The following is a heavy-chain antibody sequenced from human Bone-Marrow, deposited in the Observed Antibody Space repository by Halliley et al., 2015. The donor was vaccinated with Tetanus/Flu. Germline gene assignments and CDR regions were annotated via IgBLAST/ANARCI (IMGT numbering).Heavy chain of an antibody. CDR3: AREDCSAGSCTLDI. D-gene: IGHD2-15*01. Sequence: WIGDGSYSGNTNYNLPLKSRVSISTDTSNNQLSLKLIAVTAADTAAYFCAREDCSAGSCTLDIWSQGTLVTVSS. CDR2: GSYSGNT. V-gene: IGHV4-59*01. J-gene: IGHJ4*02.